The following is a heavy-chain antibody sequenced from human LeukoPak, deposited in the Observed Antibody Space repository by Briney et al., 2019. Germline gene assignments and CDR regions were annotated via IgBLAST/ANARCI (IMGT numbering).Heavy chain of an antibody. Sequence: SETLPLTCTVSGGSISSYYWSWIRQPAGKGLEWIGRIYTSGSTNYNPSLKSRVTMSVDTSKNQFSLKLSSVTAADTAVYYCARYTAMVHAFDIWGQGTMVTVSS. CDR1: GGSISSYY. CDR2: IYTSGST. CDR3: ARYTAMVHAFDI. D-gene: IGHD5-18*01. V-gene: IGHV4-4*07. J-gene: IGHJ3*02.